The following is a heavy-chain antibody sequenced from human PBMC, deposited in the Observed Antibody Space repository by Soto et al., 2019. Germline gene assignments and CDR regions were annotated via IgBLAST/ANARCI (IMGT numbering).Heavy chain of an antibody. V-gene: IGHV1-46*01. D-gene: IGHD3-10*01. Sequence: ASVKVSCKASGYTFTSYYMHWVRQAPGQGLEWMGIINPSGGSTSYAQKFQGRVTMTRDTSTSTVYMELSSLRSEDTAVYYCASFYGSGSSFVDGMDVWCQGTTVTVSS. CDR2: INPSGGST. CDR3: ASFYGSGSSFVDGMDV. CDR1: GYTFTSYY. J-gene: IGHJ6*02.